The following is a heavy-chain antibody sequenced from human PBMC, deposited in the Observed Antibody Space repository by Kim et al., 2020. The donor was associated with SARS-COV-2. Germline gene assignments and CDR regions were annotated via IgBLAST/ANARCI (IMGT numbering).Heavy chain of an antibody. CDR2: IKQDGGEK. J-gene: IGHJ6*02. V-gene: IGHV3-7*01. CDR3: ASAQLLSHYYGMDV. CDR1: GFTFSSYW. Sequence: GGSLRLSCAASGFTFSSYWMRWVRQAPGKGLEWVANIKQDGGEKYYVDSVKGRFTISRDNAKNSLYLQMNRLRAEDTAVYYCASAQLLSHYYGMDVWGPGNTVTVSS. D-gene: IGHD2-2*01.